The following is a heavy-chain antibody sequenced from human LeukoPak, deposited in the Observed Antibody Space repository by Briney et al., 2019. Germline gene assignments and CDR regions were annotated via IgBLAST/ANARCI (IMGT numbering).Heavy chain of an antibody. V-gene: IGHV3-33*06. CDR2: IWYDGSNK. Sequence: GGSLRLSCAASGFIFSDYGMHWVRQAPGKGLEWVAVIWYDGSNKYYADSVKGRFTISRDNSKNTYLQMNSLRAEDTAVYYCAKFWAFGDYAIDYWGQGTLVTVSS. CDR1: GFIFSDYG. CDR3: AKFWAFGDYAIDY. D-gene: IGHD4-17*01. J-gene: IGHJ4*02.